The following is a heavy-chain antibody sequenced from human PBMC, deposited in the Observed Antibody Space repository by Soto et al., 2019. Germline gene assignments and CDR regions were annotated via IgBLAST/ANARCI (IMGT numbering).Heavy chain of an antibody. CDR1: GGTFSSYA. V-gene: IGHV1-69*06. D-gene: IGHD1-7*01. CDR2: IIPIFGTA. Sequence: GASVKVSCKASGGTFSSYAISWVRQAPGQGLEWMGGIIPIFGTANYAQKFQGRVTITADKSTSTAYMELSSLRSEDTAVYYCARDPIWTYTWNYARLNYLDPWGQGTLVTVSS. J-gene: IGHJ5*02. CDR3: ARDPIWTYTWNYARLNYLDP.